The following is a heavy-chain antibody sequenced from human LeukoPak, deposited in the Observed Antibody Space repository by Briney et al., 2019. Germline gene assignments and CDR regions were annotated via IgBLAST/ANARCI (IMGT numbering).Heavy chain of an antibody. J-gene: IGHJ5*01. Sequence: SQTLSLTCTVSGGSISSGGYYWSWIRQHPGKGLEWIGYIYYSGSTYYNPSLKSRVTISLDTSKNQITLTVTSVTVADTALYFCASRIVVSPTAIETWFDSWGQGTLVTVSS. V-gene: IGHV4-31*03. CDR1: GGSISSGGYY. CDR3: ASRIVVSPTAIETWFDS. D-gene: IGHD2-2*01. CDR2: IYYSGST.